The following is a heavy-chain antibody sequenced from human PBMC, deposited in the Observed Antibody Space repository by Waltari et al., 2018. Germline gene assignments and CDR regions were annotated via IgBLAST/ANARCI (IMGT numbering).Heavy chain of an antibody. CDR1: GGSISSHY. CDR2: IYYSGST. CDR3: ARGGRGDSRFDY. D-gene: IGHD6-13*01. V-gene: IGHV4-59*11. Sequence: QVQLQESGPGLVKPSETLSLTCTVSGGSISSHYWSWIRQPPGKGLEWIGYIYYSGSTNYNPSHKSRVTISVDTSKNQFSLKLSSVTAADTAVYYCARGGRGDSRFDYWGQGTLVTVSS. J-gene: IGHJ4*02.